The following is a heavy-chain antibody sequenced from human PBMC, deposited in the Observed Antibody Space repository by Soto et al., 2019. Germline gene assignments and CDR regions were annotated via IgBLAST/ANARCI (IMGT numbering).Heavy chain of an antibody. CDR3: ARHIFAADY. Sequence: QVQLVQSGAEVKKPGSSVKVSCEAPGGTFDHAAITWVRQAPGQGLEWMGGINPMFNSTHYAQKFQGRVTITADAATSTAFMELRRLRSDDTAVYYCARHIFAADYWGQGTLLIVSS. CDR2: INPMFNST. V-gene: IGHV1-69*01. D-gene: IGHD2-21*01. CDR1: GGTFDHAA. J-gene: IGHJ4*02.